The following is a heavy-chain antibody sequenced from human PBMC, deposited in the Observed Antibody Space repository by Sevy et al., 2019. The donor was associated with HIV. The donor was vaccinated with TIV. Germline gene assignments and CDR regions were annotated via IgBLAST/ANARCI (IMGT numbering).Heavy chain of an antibody. CDR1: GFTFSSYR. D-gene: IGHD2-15*01. J-gene: IGHJ4*02. Sequence: GGSLRLSCAASGFTFSSYRMSWVRQAPGKGLEWVANIKQDGSEKYYVDSVKGRFTISRDNAKNSLYLQMNSLRAEDTAVYYCARGRIRYCSGGSCYGALYYFDYWGQGTLVTVSS. CDR2: IKQDGSEK. V-gene: IGHV3-7*03. CDR3: ARGRIRYCSGGSCYGALYYFDY.